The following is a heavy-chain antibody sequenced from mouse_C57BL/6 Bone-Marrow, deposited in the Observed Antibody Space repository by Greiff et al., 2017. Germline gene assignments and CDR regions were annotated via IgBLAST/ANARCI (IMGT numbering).Heavy chain of an antibody. D-gene: IGHD1-1*01. CDR3: ARDYYGSSYFDY. V-gene: IGHV5-4*01. CDR2: ISDGGSYT. J-gene: IGHJ2*01. Sequence: DVQLVESGGGLVKPGGSLKLSCAASGFTFSSYAMSWVRQTPEKRLEWVATISDGGSYTYYPDNVKGRFTISRDNAKNNLYLQMSHLKSEDTAMYDCARDYYGSSYFDYWGQGTTLTVSS. CDR1: GFTFSSYA.